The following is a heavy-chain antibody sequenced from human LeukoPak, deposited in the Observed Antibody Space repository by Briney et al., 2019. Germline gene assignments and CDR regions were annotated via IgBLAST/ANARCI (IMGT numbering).Heavy chain of an antibody. CDR1: GFTFSSYS. CDR2: ISSSSSYI. V-gene: IGHV3-21*01. CDR3: ARKRPNYFDY. Sequence: PGGSLRLSCAASGFTFSSYSMNWVRQAPGEGLEWVSSISSSSSYIYYADSVKGRFTISRDNAKNSLYLQMNSLRAEDTAVYYCARKRPNYFDYWGQGTLVTVSS. J-gene: IGHJ4*02.